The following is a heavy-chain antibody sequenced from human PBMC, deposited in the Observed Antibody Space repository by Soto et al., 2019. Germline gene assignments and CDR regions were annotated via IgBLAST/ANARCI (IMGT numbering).Heavy chain of an antibody. CDR3: ARELVSSWYNYYYYGMDV. CDR2: ISYDGSNK. V-gene: IGHV3-30-3*01. Sequence: GGSLRLSCAASGFTFSSYAMHWVRQAPGKGLEWVAVISYDGSNKYYADSVKGRFTISRDNSKNTLYLQMNSLRAEDTAVYYCARELVSSWYNYYYYGMDVWGQVTTVPVSS. J-gene: IGHJ6*02. CDR1: GFTFSSYA. D-gene: IGHD6-13*01.